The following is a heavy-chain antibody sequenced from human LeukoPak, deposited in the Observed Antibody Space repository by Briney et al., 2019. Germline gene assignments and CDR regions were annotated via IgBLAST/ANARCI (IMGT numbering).Heavy chain of an antibody. D-gene: IGHD3-3*01. J-gene: IGHJ4*02. CDR3: ARDSRYDFWSGYGIIQTPDY. CDR2: ISYDGSNK. Sequence: PGGSLRLSCAASGFTFSSYAVHWVRQAPGKGLEWVALISYDGSNKYYADSVKRRFTISRDNSKNTLYVQVDSLGDEDTAVYYCARDSRYDFWSGYGIIQTPDYWGQGTLVTVSS. V-gene: IGHV3-30-3*01. CDR1: GFTFSSYA.